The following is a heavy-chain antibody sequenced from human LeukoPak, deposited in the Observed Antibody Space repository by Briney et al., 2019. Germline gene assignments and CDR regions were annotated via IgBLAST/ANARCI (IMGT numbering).Heavy chain of an antibody. CDR2: ISAYNGNT. D-gene: IGHD2-2*02. J-gene: IGHJ4*02. CDR1: GYTFTSYG. Sequence: ASVKVSCKASGYTFTSYGISWVRQAPGQGLEWMGWISAYNGNTNYAQKLQGRVTMTTDTSTSTAYMELRSLRSDDTAVYYCARERYCSSTSCYTPNGAFDIWGQGTLVTVSS. CDR3: ARERYCSSTSCYTPNGAFDI. V-gene: IGHV1-18*01.